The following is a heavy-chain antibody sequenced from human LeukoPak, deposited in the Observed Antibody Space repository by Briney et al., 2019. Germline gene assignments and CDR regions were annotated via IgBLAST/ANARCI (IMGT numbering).Heavy chain of an antibody. V-gene: IGHV3-23*01. CDR2: ISGSGSST. CDR1: GFSFSSYA. J-gene: IGHJ4*02. CDR3: AKDLLLEYSSRWYPTD. Sequence: GGSLRLSCAASGFSFSSYAMSWVRQAPGKGLEWVSAISGSGSSTFYADSVKGRFTISRDNSKNTLYLQMNSLRAEDTALYYCAKDLLLEYSSRWYPTDWGRGTGVRVS. D-gene: IGHD6-13*01.